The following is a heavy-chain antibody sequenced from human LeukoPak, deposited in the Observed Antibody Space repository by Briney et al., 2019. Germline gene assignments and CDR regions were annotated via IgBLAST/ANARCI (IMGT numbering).Heavy chain of an antibody. V-gene: IGHV4-34*01. J-gene: IGHJ4*02. CDR1: GGSISSYY. CDR3: ARGRYLTTSGGAAAGFLDY. CDR2: INHSGST. D-gene: IGHD6-13*01. Sequence: PSETLSLTCTVSGGSISSYYWSWIRQPPGKGLEWIGEINHSGSTNYNPSLKSRVTISVDTSKNQFSLKLTSVTAADTAVYYCARGRYLTTSGGAAAGFLDYWGQGSLVTVST.